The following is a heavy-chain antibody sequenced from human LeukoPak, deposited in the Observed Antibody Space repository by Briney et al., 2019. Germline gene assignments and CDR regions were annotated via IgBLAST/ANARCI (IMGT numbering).Heavy chain of an antibody. CDR2: IKKDGSEN. V-gene: IGHV3-7*01. CDR3: ARHLSGVTGYSYGRGIDY. Sequence: GGSLRLSRAASGFTFSSYWMSWVRQAPGKGLEWVAHIKKDGSENYYVDSVKGRFTISRDNAKKSLYLQMKSLRAEDTAVYYCARHLSGVTGYSYGRGIDYWGQGTLVTVSS. J-gene: IGHJ4*02. CDR1: GFTFSSYW. D-gene: IGHD5-18*01.